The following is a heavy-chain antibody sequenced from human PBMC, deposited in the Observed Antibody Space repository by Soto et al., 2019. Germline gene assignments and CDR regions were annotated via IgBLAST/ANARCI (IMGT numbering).Heavy chain of an antibody. D-gene: IGHD6-19*01. CDR3: AKDGWGSGRPHDY. J-gene: IGHJ4*02. CDR2: ISWDGGST. CDR1: GFTFDDYT. Sequence: PGGSLRLSCAASGFTFDDYTMHWVRQAPGKGLEWVSLISWDGGSTYYADSVKGRFTISRDNSKNSLYLQMNSLRTEDTALYYCAKDGWGSGRPHDYWGQGTLVTVSS. V-gene: IGHV3-43*01.